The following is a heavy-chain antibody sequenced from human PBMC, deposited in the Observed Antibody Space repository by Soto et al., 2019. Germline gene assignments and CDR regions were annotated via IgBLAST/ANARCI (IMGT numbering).Heavy chain of an antibody. CDR3: AKGTVQYCRVAPCYPCDY. D-gene: IGHD2-15*01. Sequence: EVQLLESGGDLVQPGGSLRLSCAASGFTFSGYALNWVRQAPGKSLEWVSSITGTTGNTYYADSVKGRFTISRDNSKNTRYLQMSSLRAEDTAVYYCAKGTVQYCRVAPCYPCDYWGQGTLVAVSS. J-gene: IGHJ4*02. CDR2: ITGTTGNT. CDR1: GFTFSGYA. V-gene: IGHV3-23*01.